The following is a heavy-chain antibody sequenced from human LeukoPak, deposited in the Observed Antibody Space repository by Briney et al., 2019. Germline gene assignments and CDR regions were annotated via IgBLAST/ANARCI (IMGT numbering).Heavy chain of an antibody. CDR2: VYYSGST. D-gene: IGHD3-22*01. CDR3: ASFPKYYYDSSGRRAFDI. J-gene: IGHJ3*02. Sequence: PSETLSLTCTVSGGSISSSSYYWGWTRQPPGKGLEWIGSVYYSGSTYYNPSLKSRVTISVDTSKNQFSLKLSSVTAADTAVYYCASFPKYYYDSSGRRAFDIWGQGTMVTVSS. CDR1: GGSISSSSYY. V-gene: IGHV4-39*01.